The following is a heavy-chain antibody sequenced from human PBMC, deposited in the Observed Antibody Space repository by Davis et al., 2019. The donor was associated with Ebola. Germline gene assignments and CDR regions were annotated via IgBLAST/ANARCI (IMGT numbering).Heavy chain of an antibody. CDR1: GFTFSSYW. CDR3: ASGMFGISTD. V-gene: IGHV3-7*01. D-gene: IGHD3-16*01. Sequence: GESLKISCAVSGFTFSSYWMSWVRQAPGKGLEWVANIKQDGSEKYYVDSVKGRFTISRDNAKNSLYLQMNSLRAEDTAVYYCASGMFGISTDWGQGTLVTVSS. CDR2: IKQDGSEK. J-gene: IGHJ4*02.